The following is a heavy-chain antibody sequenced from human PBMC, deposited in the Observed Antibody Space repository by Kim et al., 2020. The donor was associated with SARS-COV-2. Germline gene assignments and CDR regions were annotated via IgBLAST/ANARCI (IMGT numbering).Heavy chain of an antibody. J-gene: IGHJ5*02. V-gene: IGHV4-59*01. Sequence: SETLSLTCTVSGGSISSYYWSWIRQPPGKGLEWIGYIYYSGSTNYNPSLKSRVTISVDTSKNQFSLKLSSVTAADTAVYYCARASLRYSSGWSGGWFDPWGQGTLVTVSS. D-gene: IGHD6-19*01. CDR1: GGSISSYY. CDR2: IYYSGST. CDR3: ARASLRYSSGWSGGWFDP.